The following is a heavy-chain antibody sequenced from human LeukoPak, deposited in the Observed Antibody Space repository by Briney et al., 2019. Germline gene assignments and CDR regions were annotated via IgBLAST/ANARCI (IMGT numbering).Heavy chain of an antibody. CDR1: GGSISSGSYY. CDR3: ARGVSSIAARPVDY. D-gene: IGHD6-6*01. Sequence: SETLSPTCTVSGGSISSGSYYWSWIRQPAGKGLEWIGRIYTSGSTNYNPSLKSRVTISVDTSKNQFSLKLSSVTAADTAVYYCARGVSSIAARPVDYWGQGTLVTVSS. V-gene: IGHV4-61*02. CDR2: IYTSGST. J-gene: IGHJ4*02.